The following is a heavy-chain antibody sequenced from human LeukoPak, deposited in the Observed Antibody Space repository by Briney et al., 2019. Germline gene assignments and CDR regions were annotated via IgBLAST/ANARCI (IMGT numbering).Heavy chain of an antibody. Sequence: SETLSLTCTVSGGSISSYYWSWIRQPPGKGLEWIGYIYYSGSTNYNPSLKSRVTISVDTSKDQFSLKLSSVTAADTAVYYCARGSIAVATGWFDPWGQGTLVTVSS. CDR1: GGSISSYY. V-gene: IGHV4-59*01. J-gene: IGHJ5*02. D-gene: IGHD6-19*01. CDR2: IYYSGST. CDR3: ARGSIAVATGWFDP.